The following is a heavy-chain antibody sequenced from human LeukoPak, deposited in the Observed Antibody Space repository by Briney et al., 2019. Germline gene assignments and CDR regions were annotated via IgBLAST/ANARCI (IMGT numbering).Heavy chain of an antibody. CDR3: ARKQLDWYFDL. CDR1: GASISRSGSISGSNYY. V-gene: IGHV4-61*01. CDR2: IYYSGST. Sequence: SETLSLTCTVSGASISRSGSISGSNYYWGWIRQPPGKGLEWIGYIYYSGSTNYNPSLKSRVTISVDTSKNQFSLKLSSVTAADTAVYYCARKQLDWYFDLWGRGTLVTVSS. D-gene: IGHD6-13*01. J-gene: IGHJ2*01.